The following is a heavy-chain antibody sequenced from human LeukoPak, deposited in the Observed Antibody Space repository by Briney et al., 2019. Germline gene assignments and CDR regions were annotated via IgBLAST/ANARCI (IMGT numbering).Heavy chain of an antibody. V-gene: IGHV1-24*01. CDR3: ATGGQGGGWYTN. CDR2: FDPKDGET. Sequence: ASVKVSCKVSGYTLTELSMHWVRQAPGKGLEWMGGFDPKDGETIYAQKFQGRVTMTEDTFTDTAYMELSSLRSEDTAVYYCATGGQGGGWYTNWGQGTLVTVSS. D-gene: IGHD6-19*01. CDR1: GYTLTELS. J-gene: IGHJ4*02.